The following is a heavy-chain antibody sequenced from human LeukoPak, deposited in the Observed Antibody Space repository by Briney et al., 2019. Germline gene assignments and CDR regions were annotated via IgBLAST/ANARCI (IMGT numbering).Heavy chain of an antibody. CDR3: ARHEGSFVVVPAASPFDY. D-gene: IGHD2-2*01. V-gene: IGHV5-51*01. J-gene: IGHJ4*02. CDR1: GYGFTSYW. CDR2: IYPGDSDT. Sequence: GESLKISCKGSGYGFTSYWIGWVRQMPGKGLEWMGIIYPGDSDTRYSPSFQGQVTISADKSISTAYLQWSSLKASDTAMYYCARHEGSFVVVPAASPFDYWGQGTLVTVSS.